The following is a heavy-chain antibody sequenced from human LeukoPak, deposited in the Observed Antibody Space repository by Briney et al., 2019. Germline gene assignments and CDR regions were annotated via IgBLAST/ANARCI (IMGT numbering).Heavy chain of an antibody. J-gene: IGHJ4*02. CDR3: ARDRYYYDSSGYGY. Sequence: GGSLRLSCAASGFTCSSYAMHWVRQAPGKGLEWVAVISYDGSNKYYADSVKGRFTISRDNSKNTLYLQMNSLRAEDTAVYYCARDRYYYDSSGYGYWGQGTLVTVSS. D-gene: IGHD3-22*01. CDR1: GFTCSSYA. V-gene: IGHV3-30-3*01. CDR2: ISYDGSNK.